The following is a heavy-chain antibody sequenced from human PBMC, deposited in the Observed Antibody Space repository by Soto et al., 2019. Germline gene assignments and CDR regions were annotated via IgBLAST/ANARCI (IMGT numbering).Heavy chain of an antibody. V-gene: IGHV1-69*13. CDR2: IIPIFGTA. D-gene: IGHD2-15*01. CDR3: ARRYCSGGSCYWNNWFDP. CDR1: GGTFSSYA. J-gene: IGHJ5*02. Sequence: GASVKVSCKASGGTFSSYAISWVRQAPGQGLEWMGGIIPIFGTANYAQKFQGRVTITADESTSTAYMELSSLRSEDTAVYYCARRYCSGGSCYWNNWFDPWGQGTLVTVSS.